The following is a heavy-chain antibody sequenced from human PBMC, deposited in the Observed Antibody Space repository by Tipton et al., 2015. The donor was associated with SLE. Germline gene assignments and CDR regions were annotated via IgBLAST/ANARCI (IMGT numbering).Heavy chain of an antibody. V-gene: IGHV3-9*01. CDR3: ARGLSDGPYYYYYYMDV. CDR2: IGWNSGKI. CDR1: GFTFDDFA. D-gene: IGHD2-21*01. Sequence: SLRLSCAASGFTFDDFAMHWVRQAPGKGLEWVSGIGWNSGKIDYADSVKGRFTVSRDNAKNTLYLQMNSLRAEDTALYYCARGLSDGPYYYYYYMDVWGKGTTVAVSS. J-gene: IGHJ6*03.